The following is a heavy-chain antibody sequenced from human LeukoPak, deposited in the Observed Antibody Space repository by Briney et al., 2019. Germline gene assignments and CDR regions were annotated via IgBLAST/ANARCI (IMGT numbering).Heavy chain of an antibody. J-gene: IGHJ3*02. CDR3: ARWGQQLDAFDI. CDR2: TYYRSKWHN. V-gene: IGHV6-1*01. Sequence: SQTLSLTCAISGDSVSSNTAAWNWIRQSPSRGLEWLGRTYYRSKWHNDYAVSVKSRLTISPDTSKNQFSLQLSSVTAADTAVYYCARWGQQLDAFDIWGQGTMVTVSS. CDR1: GDSVSSNTAA. D-gene: IGHD6-13*01.